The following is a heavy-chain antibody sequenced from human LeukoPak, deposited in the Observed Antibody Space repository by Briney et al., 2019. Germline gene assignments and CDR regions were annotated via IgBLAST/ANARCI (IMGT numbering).Heavy chain of an antibody. CDR3: ARGIGGDGYNLYFDY. D-gene: IGHD5-24*01. J-gene: IGHJ4*02. CDR2: IWYDGSNK. Sequence: PGGSLRLSCAASGFTFSSYGMHWVRQAPGKGLEWVAVIWYDGSNKYYADSVKGRFTISKDNSKNTLYLQMNSLRAEDTAVYYCARGIGGDGYNLYFDYWGQGTLVTVSS. CDR1: GFTFSSYG. V-gene: IGHV3-33*01.